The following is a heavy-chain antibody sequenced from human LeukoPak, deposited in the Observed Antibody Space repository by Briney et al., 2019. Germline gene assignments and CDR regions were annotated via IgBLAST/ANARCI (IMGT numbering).Heavy chain of an antibody. CDR2: ISGTSSYI. V-gene: IGHV3-21*04. CDR1: GFTFSSYA. D-gene: IGHD2-15*01. J-gene: IGHJ5*02. Sequence: PGGSLRLSCAASGFTFSSYAMSWVRQAPGKGLEWVSFISGTSSYIYYADSVKGRFTISRDNAKNSLYLQMNSLRSEDTAVYYCAAGGSWFDPWGQGTLVTVSS. CDR3: AAGGSWFDP.